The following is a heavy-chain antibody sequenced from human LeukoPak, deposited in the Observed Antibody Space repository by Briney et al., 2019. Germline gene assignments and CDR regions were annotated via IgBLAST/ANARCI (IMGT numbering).Heavy chain of an antibody. V-gene: IGHV3-23*01. CDR1: GFSLSGDW. CDR2: ISGSGGST. J-gene: IGHJ4*02. CDR3: AKISRSSVDFDY. D-gene: IGHD6-6*01. Sequence: GGSLRLSCEASGFSLSGDWMHWVRQAPGKGLEWASAISGSGGSTYYADSVKGRFTISRDNSKKTLYLQMNSLRAEDTAVYYSAKISRSSVDFDYWGQGTLVTVCS.